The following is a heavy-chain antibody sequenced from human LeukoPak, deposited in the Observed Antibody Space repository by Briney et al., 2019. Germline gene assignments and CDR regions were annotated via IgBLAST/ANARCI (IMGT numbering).Heavy chain of an antibody. D-gene: IGHD2-21*02. CDR1: GGSISTYY. Sequence: PSETLSLTCTVSGGSISTYYWSWLRQPPGKGLEWIGYIYYSGTTNYNPSLKSRVTISVDTPKNQFSLKLSSVTAADTAVYYCARHDRDQCGGDCYSWYFDYWGQGTLVTVSS. V-gene: IGHV4-59*08. J-gene: IGHJ4*02. CDR3: ARHDRDQCGGDCYSWYFDY. CDR2: IYYSGTT.